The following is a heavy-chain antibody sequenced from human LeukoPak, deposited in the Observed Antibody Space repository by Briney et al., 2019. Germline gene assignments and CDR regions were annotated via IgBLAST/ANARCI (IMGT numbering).Heavy chain of an antibody. CDR3: ARRPPDSSSWLMYYFDY. V-gene: IGHV4-39*01. CDR2: IYYSGST. CDR1: GGSISSSSYY. Sequence: SETLSLTCTVSGGSISSSSYYWGWIRQPPGKGLEWSGSIYYSGSTYYNPSLKSRVTISVDTSKNQFSLKLSSVTAADTAVYYCARRPPDSSSWLMYYFDYWGQGTLVTVSS. J-gene: IGHJ4*02. D-gene: IGHD6-13*01.